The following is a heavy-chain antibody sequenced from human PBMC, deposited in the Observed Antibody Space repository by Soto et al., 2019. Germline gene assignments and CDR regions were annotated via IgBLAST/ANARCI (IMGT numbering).Heavy chain of an antibody. CDR2: IYHSGET. CDR3: ARVHMGWFES. J-gene: IGHJ5*01. D-gene: IGHD3-16*01. Sequence: NPSETLSLTCSVSGGSVSRCFCSWIRPPPGKVLEWIGYIYHSGETNSNPSLKSRATMTVDTSKNQLSLRLNPGTAADSAGYYCARVHMGWFESWGLGTLVTVSS. CDR1: GGSVSRCF. V-gene: IGHV4-59*02.